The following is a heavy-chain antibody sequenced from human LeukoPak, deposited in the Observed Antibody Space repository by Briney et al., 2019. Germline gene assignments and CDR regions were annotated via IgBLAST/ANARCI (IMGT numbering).Heavy chain of an antibody. D-gene: IGHD3-22*01. CDR2: IYSGDTT. CDR3: TTYDSSGYYYSPFDC. CDR1: GITVSSDY. J-gene: IGHJ4*02. Sequence: PGGSLRLSCAASGITVSSDYMSWVRQAPGKGLEWVSIIYSGDTTHYADSVKGRFTISRDNSKNTLYLQMNSLRAEDTAVYYCTTYDSSGYYYSPFDCGGQGTLVTVSS. V-gene: IGHV3-53*01.